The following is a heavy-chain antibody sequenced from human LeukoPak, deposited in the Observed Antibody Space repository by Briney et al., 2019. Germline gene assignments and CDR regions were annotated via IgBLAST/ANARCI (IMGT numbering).Heavy chain of an antibody. CDR3: ARDLWVGATGLFDY. J-gene: IGHJ4*02. Sequence: ASVKVSCKASGGTFSSYAISWVRQAPGQGLEWMGGIIPIFGTASYAQKFQGRVTITADESTSTAYMELSSLRSVDTAVYYCARDLWVGATGLFDYWGQGTLVTVSS. CDR2: IIPIFGTA. CDR1: GGTFSSYA. V-gene: IGHV1-69*13. D-gene: IGHD1-26*01.